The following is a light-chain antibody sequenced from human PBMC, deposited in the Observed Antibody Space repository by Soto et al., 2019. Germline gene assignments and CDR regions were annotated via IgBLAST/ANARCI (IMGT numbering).Light chain of an antibody. Sequence: QSALTQPASVSGSPGQSITIYCTGTSSDVGGYNYVSWYQQHPGKAPKLMIYEVSNRPSGVSNRFSGSKSGNTASLTISGLQAEDEADYYCSSYTSSSTFYVFGTGTKVTGL. CDR2: EVS. CDR3: SSYTSSSTFYV. CDR1: SSDVGGYNY. V-gene: IGLV2-14*01. J-gene: IGLJ1*01.